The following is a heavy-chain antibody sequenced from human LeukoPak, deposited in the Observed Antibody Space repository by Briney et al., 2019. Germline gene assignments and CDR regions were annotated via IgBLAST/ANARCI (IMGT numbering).Heavy chain of an antibody. V-gene: IGHV3-7*04. CDR1: GFTFSTYW. CDR2: IKQDGSER. J-gene: IGHJ4*02. CDR3: ARVQRGIAVALDY. D-gene: IGHD6-19*01. Sequence: GGSLRLSCAASGFTFSTYWMGWVRQAPGKGLEWVANIKQDGSERYYVDSVKGRFTISRDNAKNSLYLQMNSLRAEDTAVYYCARVQRGIAVALDYWGQGTLATVSS.